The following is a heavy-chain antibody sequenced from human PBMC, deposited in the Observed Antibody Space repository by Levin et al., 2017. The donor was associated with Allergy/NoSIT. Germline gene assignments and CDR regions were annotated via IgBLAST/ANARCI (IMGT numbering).Heavy chain of an antibody. J-gene: IGHJ6*02. Sequence: SETLSLTCTVSGGSISSYYWSWIRQPPGKGLEWIGYIYYSGSTTYNPSLKSRVTISVDTSKNQFSLKLSSVTAADTAVYYCARLGSYFYYGMDVWGQGTTVTVSS. CDR1: GGSISSYY. V-gene: IGHV4-59*08. CDR2: IYYSGST. CDR3: ARLGSYFYYGMDV.